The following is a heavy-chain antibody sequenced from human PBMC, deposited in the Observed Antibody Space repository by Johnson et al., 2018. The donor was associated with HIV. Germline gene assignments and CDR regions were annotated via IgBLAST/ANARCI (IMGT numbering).Heavy chain of an antibody. Sequence: QVQLVESGGGVVQPGGSLRLSCAASGFTFSSYGMHWVRQDPGKGLEWVAFIRYDGSNKYYADYMKGRFTISRDNAKNSLYLHMNSLRAEDTAVYYCARERVGSTAFDMWGQGTMVTVSS. CDR3: ARERVGSTAFDM. J-gene: IGHJ3*02. D-gene: IGHD1-26*01. CDR1: GFTFSSYG. CDR2: IRYDGSNK. V-gene: IGHV3-30*02.